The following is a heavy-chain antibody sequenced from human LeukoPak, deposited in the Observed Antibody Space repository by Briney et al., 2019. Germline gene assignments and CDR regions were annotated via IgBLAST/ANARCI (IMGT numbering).Heavy chain of an antibody. CDR1: GFTVSINY. CDR3: ARDQGRYDSSGYYYFFRDY. V-gene: IGHV3-53*01. D-gene: IGHD3-22*01. CDR2: IYSGGST. J-gene: IGHJ4*02. Sequence: GGSLRLSCAASGFTVSINYMSWVRQAPGKGLEWVSVIYSGGSTYYADSVKGRFTISRDNSKNTLYLQMNSLRAEDTAVYYCARDQGRYDSSGYYYFFRDYWGQGTLVTVSS.